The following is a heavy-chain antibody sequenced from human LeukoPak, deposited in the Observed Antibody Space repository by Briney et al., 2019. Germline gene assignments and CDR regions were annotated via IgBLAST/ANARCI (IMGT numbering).Heavy chain of an antibody. V-gene: IGHV3-23*01. Sequence: GGSLRLSCAASGFSLRTYAMNWVRQVPGKGLQWVSSIGGSDDTTYYADSVKGRFTISSDFSTNTVSLQMTSLRAEDTAVYFCAKGLVVNDNYFDNWGQGTLVTVSS. CDR3: AKGLVVNDNYFDN. CDR2: IGGSDDTT. J-gene: IGHJ4*02. D-gene: IGHD2-2*01. CDR1: GFSLRTYA.